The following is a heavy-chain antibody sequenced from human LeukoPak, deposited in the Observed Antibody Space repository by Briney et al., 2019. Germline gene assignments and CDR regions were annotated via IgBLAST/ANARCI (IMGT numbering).Heavy chain of an antibody. CDR2: ISSASNYI. J-gene: IGHJ6*02. CDR1: GFNFNTYS. D-gene: IGHD7-27*01. V-gene: IGHV3-21*01. Sequence: GGSLRLSCAVSGFNFNTYSMNWVRQAPGKGPEWVSSISSASNYIYYAESVKGRFAVSRDNAKNSLYLQMNSLRADDTAVYYCARAGDILLVSYFHYYGMDVWGQGTTVIVSS. CDR3: ARAGDILLVSYFHYYGMDV.